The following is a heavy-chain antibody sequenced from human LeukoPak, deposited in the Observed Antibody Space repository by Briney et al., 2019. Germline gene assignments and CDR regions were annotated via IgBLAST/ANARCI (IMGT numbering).Heavy chain of an antibody. D-gene: IGHD1-26*01. CDR3: SRESGPFSPFGF. CDR2: ISLRGLT. V-gene: IGHV4-4*02. J-gene: IGHJ4*02. Sequence: SETLSLTCGVSGGSISGTNWWSWVRQPPGQGLEWIGEISLRGLTNYNPSLRSRLTMSLDESKNQLSLNLTSVTAADTAVYYCSRESGPFSPFGFWGQGTLVSVHS. CDR1: GGSISGTNW.